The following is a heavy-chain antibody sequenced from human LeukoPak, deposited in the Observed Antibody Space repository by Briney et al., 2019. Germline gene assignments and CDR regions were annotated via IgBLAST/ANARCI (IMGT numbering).Heavy chain of an antibody. Sequence: SSETLSLTCTVSGGSISSYYWSWIRQPAGKGLEWIGRIYTSGSTNYNPSLKSRVTMSVDTSKNQFSLKLSSVTAADTAVYYCASLSGSYPYYYYYMDVWGKGTTVTVSS. CDR1: GGSISSYY. CDR3: ASLSGSYPYYYYYMDV. V-gene: IGHV4-4*07. CDR2: IYTSGST. J-gene: IGHJ6*03. D-gene: IGHD1-26*01.